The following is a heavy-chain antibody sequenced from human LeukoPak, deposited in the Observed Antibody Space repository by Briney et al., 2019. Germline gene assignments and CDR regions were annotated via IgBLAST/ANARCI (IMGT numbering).Heavy chain of an antibody. J-gene: IGHJ6*03. CDR3: ARGNVEMATIVDYYYYMDV. V-gene: IGHV1-2*02. CDR1: GYTFTGYY. D-gene: IGHD5-24*01. CDR2: INPNSGGT. Sequence: ASVKVSCKASGYTFTGYYMHWVRQAPGQGLEWMGWINPNSGGTNYAQKFQGRVTMTRDTSISTAYMELSRLRSDDTAVYYCARGNVEMATIVDYYYYMDVWGKGTTVTVSS.